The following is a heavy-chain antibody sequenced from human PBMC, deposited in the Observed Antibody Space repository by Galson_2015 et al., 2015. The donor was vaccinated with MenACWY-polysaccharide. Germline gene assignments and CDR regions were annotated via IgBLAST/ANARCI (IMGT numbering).Heavy chain of an antibody. CDR1: GGSFSGYY. CDR3: ARVRYCSSTSCYTHYYYYGMDV. V-gene: IGHV4-34*01. Sequence: ETLSLTCAVYGGSFSGYYWSWIRQPPGKGLEWIGEINHSGSTNYTPSLKSRVTISVDTSKNQFSLKLSSVTAADTAVYYCARVRYCSSTSCYTHYYYYGMDVWGQGTTVTVSS. D-gene: IGHD2-2*02. CDR2: INHSGST. J-gene: IGHJ6*02.